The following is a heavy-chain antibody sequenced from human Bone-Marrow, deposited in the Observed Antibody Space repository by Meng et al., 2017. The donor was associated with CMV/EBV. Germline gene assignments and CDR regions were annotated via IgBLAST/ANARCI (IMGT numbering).Heavy chain of an antibody. CDR2: IYYSGST. J-gene: IGHJ4*02. CDR3: ARDRAGGGSYLDY. V-gene: IGHV4-61*01. D-gene: IGHD1-26*01. CDR1: GGSISSSSYY. Sequence: SETLSLTCTVSGGSISSSSYYWSWIRQPPGKGLEWIGYIYYSGSTNYNPSLKSRVTISVDTSKNQFSLKLSSVTAADTAVYYCARDRAGGGSYLDYWGQGTLVTVSS.